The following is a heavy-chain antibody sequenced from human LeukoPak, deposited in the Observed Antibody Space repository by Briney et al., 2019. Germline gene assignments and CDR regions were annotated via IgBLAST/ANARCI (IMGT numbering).Heavy chain of an antibody. Sequence: PGGSLRLSCAASGFTVRSNYMSWVRQAPGKGLEWVSVIYSGGSTYYADSVKGRFTISRDNSKNTLYLQMNSLRADDTAVYYCARAPGYSSGWVDYWGQGTLVTVSS. D-gene: IGHD6-19*01. CDR3: ARAPGYSSGWVDY. CDR2: IYSGGST. V-gene: IGHV3-53*01. J-gene: IGHJ4*02. CDR1: GFTVRSNY.